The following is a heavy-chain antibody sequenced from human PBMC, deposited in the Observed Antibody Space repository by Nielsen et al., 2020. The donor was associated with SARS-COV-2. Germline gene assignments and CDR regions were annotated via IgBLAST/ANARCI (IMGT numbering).Heavy chain of an antibody. J-gene: IGHJ3*02. V-gene: IGHV3-11*03. CDR2: ISSSSSYT. CDR3: ARTSFTPDAFDI. Sequence: GESLKISCAASGFTFSDYYMSWIRQAPGKGLEWVSYISSSSSYTNYADSVKGRFTISRDNAKNSLYLQMNSLRAEDTAVYYCARTSFTPDAFDIWGQGTMVTVSS. CDR1: GFTFSDYY. D-gene: IGHD2-2*01.